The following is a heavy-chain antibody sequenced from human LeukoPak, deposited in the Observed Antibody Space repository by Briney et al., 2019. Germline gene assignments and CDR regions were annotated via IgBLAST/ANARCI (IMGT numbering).Heavy chain of an antibody. CDR2: TYCRSKWYN. CDR3: ARDILSSGWYGWWGWFDP. V-gene: IGHV6-1*01. D-gene: IGHD6-19*01. Sequence: SQTLSLTCAISGDSVSSNSAAWNWIRQSPSRGLEWLGRTYCRSKWYNDYAVSVKSRITINPDTSKNQFSLQLNSVTPEDTAVYYCARDILSSGWYGWWGWFDPWGQGTLVTVSS. CDR1: GDSVSSNSAA. J-gene: IGHJ5*02.